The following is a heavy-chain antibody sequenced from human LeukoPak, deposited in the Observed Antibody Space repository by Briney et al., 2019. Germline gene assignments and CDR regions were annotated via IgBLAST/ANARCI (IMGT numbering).Heavy chain of an antibody. CDR2: MNPNSGNT. CDR3: ARFNQLSDVFDI. Sequence: ASVKVSCKASGYTFTSYDINWVRQATEQGLEWMGWMNPNSGNTGYAQKFQGRVTITRNTSISTAYMELSSLRSEDTAVYYCARFNQLSDVFDIWGQGTMVTVSS. D-gene: IGHD2-2*01. CDR1: GYTFTSYD. V-gene: IGHV1-8*03. J-gene: IGHJ3*02.